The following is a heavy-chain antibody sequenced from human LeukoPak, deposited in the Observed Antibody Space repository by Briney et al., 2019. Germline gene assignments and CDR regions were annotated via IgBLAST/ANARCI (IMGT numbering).Heavy chain of an antibody. D-gene: IGHD6-19*01. Sequence: GGSLRLSCAASGFTFSTYAMSWVRQAPGKGLEWVSAISGGGDSTYYADSVKGRFTISRDNSKNTLYLQMNSLRAEATAIYSCAKRDSSGWFYFDYWGQGTLVTVSS. CDR2: ISGGGDST. J-gene: IGHJ4*02. CDR3: AKRDSSGWFYFDY. CDR1: GFTFSTYA. V-gene: IGHV3-23*01.